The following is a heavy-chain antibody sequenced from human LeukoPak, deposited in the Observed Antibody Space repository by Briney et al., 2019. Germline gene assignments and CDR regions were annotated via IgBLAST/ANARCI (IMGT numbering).Heavy chain of an antibody. CDR2: IRYDGSNK. J-gene: IGHJ4*02. CDR1: GFTFSSYG. Sequence: PGGSLRLSCAASGFTFSSYGMHWVRQAPGKGLEWVAFIRYDGSNKYYADSVKGRFTISRDNSNNTLYLQMNSLRAEDTAVYYCAKDSQIVVVPAAIQGQFDYWGQGTLVTVSS. D-gene: IGHD2-2*01. CDR3: AKDSQIVVVPAAIQGQFDY. V-gene: IGHV3-30*02.